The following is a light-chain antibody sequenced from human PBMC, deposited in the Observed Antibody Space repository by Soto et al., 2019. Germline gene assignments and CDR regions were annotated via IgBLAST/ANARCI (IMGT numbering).Light chain of an antibody. CDR2: GAS. CDR3: QQLNDYSLT. V-gene: IGKV1-9*01. J-gene: IGKJ5*01. Sequence: DIQLTQSPSFLSASVGDRVTITCRASQGISSYLAWFQQKPGRAPNLLIYGASTLQSGVPSRFSGSGSGTDFTLTISNLQPEDFATYYCQQLNDYSLTFGQGTRLEIK. CDR1: QGISSY.